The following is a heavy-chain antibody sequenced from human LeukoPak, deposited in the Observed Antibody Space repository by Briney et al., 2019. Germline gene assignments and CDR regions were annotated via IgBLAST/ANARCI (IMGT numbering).Heavy chain of an antibody. CDR3: ARVPLWFGDT. V-gene: IGHV4-30-2*01. J-gene: IGHJ5*02. D-gene: IGHD3-10*01. Sequence: SQTLSLTCTVSGGSISSGGYYWSWIRQPPGKGLEWIGYIYHSGSTYYNPSLKSRVTMSVDTPKNQFSLKLSSVTAADTAVYYCARVPLWFGDTWGQGTLVTVSS. CDR2: IYHSGST. CDR1: GGSISSGGYY.